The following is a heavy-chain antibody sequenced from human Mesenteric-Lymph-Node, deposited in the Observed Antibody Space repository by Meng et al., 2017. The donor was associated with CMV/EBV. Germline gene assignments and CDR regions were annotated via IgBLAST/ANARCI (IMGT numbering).Heavy chain of an antibody. Sequence: GESLKISCAASGFTFSSYAMHWVRQAPGKGLEWVSVIYGGGSSTKYADSVKGRFTISRDNSKNTLYLQMNSLRAEDTAIYYCAKTPPHIYYPGVYYLDYWGQGTLVTVSS. V-gene: IGHV3-23*03. CDR2: IYGGGSST. D-gene: IGHD2-8*02. J-gene: IGHJ4*02. CDR1: GFTFSSYA. CDR3: AKTPPHIYYPGVYYLDY.